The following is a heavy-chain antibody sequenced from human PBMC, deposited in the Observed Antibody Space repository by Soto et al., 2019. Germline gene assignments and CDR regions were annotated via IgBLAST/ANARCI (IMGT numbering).Heavy chain of an antibody. V-gene: IGHV2-5*01. CDR2: IYWNDDK. CDR3: AHTSYYYDSSGYSFDD. J-gene: IGHJ4*02. CDR1: GFSLSTSGVG. Sequence: QITLKESGPTLVKPTQTLTLTCTFSGFSLSTSGVGVGWIRQPPGKALEWLALIYWNDDKRYSPSLKSRLTSTKDTTKNQVVLTMTNMDPVDTATYYCAHTSYYYDSSGYSFDDWGQGTLVTVSS. D-gene: IGHD3-22*01.